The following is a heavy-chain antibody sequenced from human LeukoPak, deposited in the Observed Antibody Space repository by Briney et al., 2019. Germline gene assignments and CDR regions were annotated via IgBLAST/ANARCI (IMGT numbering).Heavy chain of an antibody. D-gene: IGHD4-23*01. J-gene: IGHJ5*02. Sequence: GASVKVSCKPSGSTFYNYGISWVRQAPGQGLEWMGWISGYNGNIIYAQKFQGRVTMTTDTSTSTDYLELSSLRSEDTAVYYCASTNSEGNWFDPWGQGTLVTVSS. CDR1: GSTFYNYG. CDR2: ISGYNGNI. CDR3: ASTNSEGNWFDP. V-gene: IGHV1-18*01.